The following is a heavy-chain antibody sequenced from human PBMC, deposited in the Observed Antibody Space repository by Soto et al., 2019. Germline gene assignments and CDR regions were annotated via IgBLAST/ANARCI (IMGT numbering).Heavy chain of an antibody. Sequence: SETLSLTCAVYGGSFSGYYWSWIRQPPGKGLEWIGDIYNSGITNYNPSLKSRVVISIDTSRNQFSLRLNSLTAADRAVYFCARGVTVFGLVSRFWSDPWGQGTVVTVSS. D-gene: IGHD3-3*01. V-gene: IGHV4-34*01. CDR2: IYNSGIT. CDR3: ARGVTVFGLVSRFWSDP. J-gene: IGHJ5*02. CDR1: GGSFSGYY.